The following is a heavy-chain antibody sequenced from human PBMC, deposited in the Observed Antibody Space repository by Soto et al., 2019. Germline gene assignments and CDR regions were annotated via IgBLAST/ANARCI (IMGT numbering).Heavy chain of an antibody. Sequence: TSETLSLTCTVSGDSISSTSYYWAWIRQSPGKGLEWIGSMYYSVTTYYNPSLKSRVSISVDTSRNQFSLKLSSVTAADTAVYYCAKCARGFSKFDSWGQGTLVTVSS. CDR1: GDSISSTSYY. J-gene: IGHJ4*02. V-gene: IGHV4-39*01. CDR2: MYYSVTT. D-gene: IGHD5-18*01. CDR3: AKCARGFSKFDS.